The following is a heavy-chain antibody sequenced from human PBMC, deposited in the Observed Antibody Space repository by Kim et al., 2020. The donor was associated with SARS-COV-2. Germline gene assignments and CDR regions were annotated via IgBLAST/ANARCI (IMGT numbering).Heavy chain of an antibody. CDR2: IHQGGVT. J-gene: IGHJ4*02. Sequence: SETLSLTCAVSGGSITSSNWWSWVRQSPGKGLEWFGQIHQGGVTHYNPSLQSRVTISIDNSKNQFSLNLNSVTAADTAVHYCARHIPVSGFPGLHYWGQG. D-gene: IGHD3-22*01. CDR3: ARHIPVSGFPGLHY. CDR1: GGSITSSNW. V-gene: IGHV4-4*02.